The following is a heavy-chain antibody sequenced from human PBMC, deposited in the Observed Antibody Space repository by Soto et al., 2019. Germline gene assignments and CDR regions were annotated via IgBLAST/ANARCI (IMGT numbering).Heavy chain of an antibody. J-gene: IGHJ5*02. CDR3: ARAVAPYLGTWFDP. CDR1: GGSISSGNSYS. V-gene: IGHV4-30-2*01. CDR2: ISHTGST. D-gene: IGHD3-16*01. Sequence: KPSATLSLTCAVSGGSISSGNSYSWSWIRQPPGKGLEWIGSISHTGSTSYNPSLKGRVTMSVDKSKNQFSLKLSSVTAADMAVYYCARAVAPYLGTWFDPWGQGTLVTVSS.